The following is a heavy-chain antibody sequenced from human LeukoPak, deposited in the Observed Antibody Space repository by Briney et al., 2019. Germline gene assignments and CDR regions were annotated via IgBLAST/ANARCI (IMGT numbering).Heavy chain of an antibody. J-gene: IGHJ4*02. D-gene: IGHD3-22*01. CDR3: AKDNDYYDSSGEIDY. CDR1: GFVFSNYG. V-gene: IGHV3-23*01. Sequence: GGSLRLSCAASGFVFSNYGMNWVRQAPGKGLEWVAAISASGSATSYADSVRGRFTISRDNSKNTLYLQMNSLRAEDTAVYYCAKDNDYYDSSGEIDYWGQGTLVTVSS. CDR2: ISASGSAT.